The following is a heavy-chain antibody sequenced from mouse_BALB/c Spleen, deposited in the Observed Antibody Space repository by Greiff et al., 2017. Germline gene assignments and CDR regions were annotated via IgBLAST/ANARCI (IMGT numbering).Heavy chain of an antibody. J-gene: IGHJ4*01. CDR3: ARYDYDDAMDD. Sequence: EVKLVESGPDLVKPSQSLSLTCTVTGYSFTSGYSWHWIRQFPGNKLEWMGFIHYSGSTNYNPSFKSRISITRDTSKNQFFLQLNSVTTEDTATYYCARYDYDDAMDDWGQGTSVTVSS. CDR1: GYSFTSGYS. V-gene: IGHV3-1*02. CDR2: IHYSGST. D-gene: IGHD2-4*01.